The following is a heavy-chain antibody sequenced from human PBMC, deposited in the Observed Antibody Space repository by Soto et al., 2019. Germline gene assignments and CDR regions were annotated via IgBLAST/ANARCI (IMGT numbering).Heavy chain of an antibody. V-gene: IGHV1-69*01. J-gene: IGHJ6*02. D-gene: IGHD1-26*01. CDR2: IIPIYGTA. CDR1: GGTFSSFT. Sequence: QVQLVQSGAEVKKPGSSVNVSCKASGGTFSSFTISWVRQAPGQGLEWMGGIIPIYGTANYAQKFQGRVTSTAEAATRTAYMELSSLRSEDTAVYYCAKDRRADWESYYYYAMDVWGQGTTVTVSS. CDR3: AKDRRADWESYYYYAMDV.